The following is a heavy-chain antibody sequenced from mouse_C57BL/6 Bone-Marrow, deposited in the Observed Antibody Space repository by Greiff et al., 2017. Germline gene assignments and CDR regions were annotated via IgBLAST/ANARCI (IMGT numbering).Heavy chain of an antibody. Sequence: EVKLVESGAELVRPGASVKLSCTASGFNIKDDYMHWVKQRPEQGLEWIGWIDPENGDTEYASKFQGKATITADTSSNTAYLQLSSLTSEDTAVYYCTLLDFDVWGTGTTVTVSS. V-gene: IGHV14-4*01. D-gene: IGHD6-5*01. CDR3: TLLDFDV. CDR1: GFNIKDDY. J-gene: IGHJ1*03. CDR2: IDPENGDT.